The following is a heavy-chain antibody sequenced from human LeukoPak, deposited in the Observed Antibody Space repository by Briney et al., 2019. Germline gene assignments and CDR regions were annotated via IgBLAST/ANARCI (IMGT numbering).Heavy chain of an antibody. Sequence: GGSLRLSCAASGFTFSSYSMNWVRQAPGKGLEWVSSISSSSSYIYYADSVKGRFTISRDNAKNSLYLQMNSLRAEDTAVYYCARDQGCSSTSCYAGFDYWGQGTLVTVSS. CDR2: ISSSSSYI. CDR1: GFTFSSYS. J-gene: IGHJ4*02. V-gene: IGHV3-21*01. CDR3: ARDQGCSSTSCYAGFDY. D-gene: IGHD2-2*01.